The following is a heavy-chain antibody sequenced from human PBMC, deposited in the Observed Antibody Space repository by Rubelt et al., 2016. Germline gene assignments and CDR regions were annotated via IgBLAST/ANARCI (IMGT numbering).Heavy chain of an antibody. CDR1: GFSLTTSGLG. CDR3: ARRRGYGDYLDY. V-gene: IGHV2-5*02. Sequence: QITLKESGPTLVKPTQTLTLTCTFSGFSLTTSGLGVGWIRQPPGKALEWVALIYWDDDIRYSPSLQNRLTITKDTSENQVVLTMTDMDPVDTVTSYCARRRGYGDYLDYWGQGTLVTVSS. J-gene: IGHJ4*02. CDR2: IYWDDDI. D-gene: IGHD4-17*01.